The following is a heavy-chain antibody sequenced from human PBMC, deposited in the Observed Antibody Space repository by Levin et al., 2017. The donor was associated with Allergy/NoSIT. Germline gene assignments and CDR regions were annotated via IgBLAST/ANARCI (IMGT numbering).Heavy chain of an antibody. CDR3: AKVGIDIVVVVAAPYWYFDL. CDR2: ISGSGGST. J-gene: IGHJ2*01. Sequence: LSLTCAASGFTFSSYAMSWVRQAPGKGLEWVSAISGSGGSTYYADSVKGRFTISRDNSKNTLYLQMNSLRAEDTAVYYCAKVGIDIVVVVAAPYWYFDLWGRGTLVTVSS. CDR1: GFTFSSYA. D-gene: IGHD2-15*01. V-gene: IGHV3-23*01.